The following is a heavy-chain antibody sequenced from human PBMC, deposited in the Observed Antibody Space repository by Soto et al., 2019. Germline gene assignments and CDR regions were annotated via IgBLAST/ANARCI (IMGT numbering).Heavy chain of an antibody. CDR2: TYYRSRWHS. V-gene: IGHV6-1*01. CDR3: ARSEEDSDYYYYGLDV. Sequence: PSQTLSLTCVISGDSVSSSSVAWNWVRQFPSRGLEWLGRTYYRSRWHSDFAVSVRGRIVINADTSKNQFSLQLNSVTPEDTAVYFCARSEEDSDYYYYGLDVWGQGTTVT. D-gene: IGHD2-15*01. CDR1: GDSVSSSSVA. J-gene: IGHJ6*02.